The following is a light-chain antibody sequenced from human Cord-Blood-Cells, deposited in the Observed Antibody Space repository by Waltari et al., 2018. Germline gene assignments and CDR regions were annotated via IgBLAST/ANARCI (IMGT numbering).Light chain of an antibody. CDR2: EGS. CDR1: SSDVGSYNL. J-gene: IGLJ2*01. CDR3: CSYAGSSTL. Sequence: QSALTQPASVSRSPAQSITIPCTGTSSDVGSYNLASWYQQHPGKAPNLMIYEGSKRPSGVSNRFSGSKSGNTASLTISGLQAEDEADYYCCSYAGSSTLFGGGTKLTVL. V-gene: IGLV2-23*01.